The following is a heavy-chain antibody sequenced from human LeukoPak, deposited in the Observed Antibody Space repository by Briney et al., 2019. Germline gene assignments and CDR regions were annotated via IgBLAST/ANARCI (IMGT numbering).Heavy chain of an antibody. CDR2: IIPIFGTA. V-gene: IGHV1-69*13. Sequence: SVKVSCKASGGTFSSYAVSWVRQAPGQGLEWMGGIIPIFGTANYAQKFQGRVTITADESTSTAYMELSSLRSEDTAVYYCARLSLYSGYDEDYWGQGTLVTVSS. CDR1: GGTFSSYA. J-gene: IGHJ4*02. CDR3: ARLSLYSGYDEDY. D-gene: IGHD5-12*01.